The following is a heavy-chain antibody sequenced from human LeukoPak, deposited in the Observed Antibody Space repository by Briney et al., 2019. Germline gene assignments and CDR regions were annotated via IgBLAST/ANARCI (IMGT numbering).Heavy chain of an antibody. Sequence: SVKVSCKASGGTFSSYAISWVRQAPGQGLEWMGRIIPILGIANYAQKFQGRVTITADKSTSTAYMELSSLRSEDTAVYHCARLGATSASYYYGMDVWGQGTTVTVSS. J-gene: IGHJ6*02. V-gene: IGHV1-69*04. CDR3: ARLGATSASYYYGMDV. CDR1: GGTFSSYA. CDR2: IIPILGIA. D-gene: IGHD1-26*01.